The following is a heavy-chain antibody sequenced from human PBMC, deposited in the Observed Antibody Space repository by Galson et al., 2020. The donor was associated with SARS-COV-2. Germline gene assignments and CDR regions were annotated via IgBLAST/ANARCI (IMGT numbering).Heavy chain of an antibody. CDR3: ARGFRGLRFLEWLLYFDY. CDR1: GGSFSGYY. D-gene: IGHD3-3*01. Sequence: SETLSLTCAVYGGSFSGYYWSWIRQPPGKGLEWIGEINHSGSTNYNPSLKSRVTISVDTSKNQFSLKLSSVTAADTAVYYCARGFRGLRFLEWLLYFDYWGQGTLVTVSS. J-gene: IGHJ4*02. V-gene: IGHV4-34*01. CDR2: INHSGST.